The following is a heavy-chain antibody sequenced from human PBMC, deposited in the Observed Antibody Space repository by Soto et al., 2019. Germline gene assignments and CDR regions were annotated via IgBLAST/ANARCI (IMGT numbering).Heavy chain of an antibody. D-gene: IGHD5-18*01. CDR2: ISGLGGSI. V-gene: IGHV3-23*01. CDR3: AKDQHTAMVYYYGMDV. J-gene: IGHJ6*01. Sequence: QPGGSLRLSCAVSGFSFSGYAMNWVRQAPGKGLEWVSSISGLGGSIYYADSVKGRFTISRDNSKKTLYLQMTSLRAEDTAVYYCAKDQHTAMVYYYGMDVWGPGTTVTVSS. CDR1: GFSFSGYA.